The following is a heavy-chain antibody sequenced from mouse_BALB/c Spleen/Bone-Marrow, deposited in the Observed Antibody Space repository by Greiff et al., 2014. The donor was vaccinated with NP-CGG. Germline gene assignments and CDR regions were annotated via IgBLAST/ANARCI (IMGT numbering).Heavy chain of an antibody. CDR1: GFNIKDTY. CDR2: IDPANGNT. Sequence: VQLQQSGAELVKPGASVKLFCTASGFNIKDTYMHWVKQRPEQGLEWIGRIDPANGNTKYDPKFQGKATITADTSSNTAYLQLSSLTSEDTAVYYCAPYYYGSSQFAYWGQGTLVTVSA. J-gene: IGHJ3*01. V-gene: IGHV14-3*02. CDR3: APYYYGSSQFAY. D-gene: IGHD1-1*01.